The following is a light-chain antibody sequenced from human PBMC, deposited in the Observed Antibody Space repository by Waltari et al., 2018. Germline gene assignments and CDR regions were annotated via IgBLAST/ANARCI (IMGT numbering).Light chain of an antibody. V-gene: IGLV2-14*01. Sequence: QSALTQPASVSGSPGQSITISCTGTSSDVGGYNYVSWYQQHPGKPPKLMIYEVSKRPSWVSNRFSGSKSGNTASLTIAGLQIEDEADYYCSSYKATSSFYVFAAATKVTVL. CDR3: SSYKATSSFYV. CDR1: SSDVGGYNY. J-gene: IGLJ1*01. CDR2: EVS.